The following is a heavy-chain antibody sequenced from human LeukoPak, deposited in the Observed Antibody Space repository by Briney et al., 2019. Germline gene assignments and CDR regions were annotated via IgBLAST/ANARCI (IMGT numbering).Heavy chain of an antibody. CDR2: ISGSGVTT. Sequence: GGSLRLSCAASGFTFSSYAMSWVRQAPGMGLEWVSAISGSGVTTFYADSMKGRFTISRDNSKNTLYLQMNSLRAEDTAVYYCAKGGRILLKNFGLDVWGQGTTVTVSS. D-gene: IGHD2/OR15-2a*01. CDR1: GFTFSSYA. V-gene: IGHV3-23*01. J-gene: IGHJ6*02. CDR3: AKGGRILLKNFGLDV.